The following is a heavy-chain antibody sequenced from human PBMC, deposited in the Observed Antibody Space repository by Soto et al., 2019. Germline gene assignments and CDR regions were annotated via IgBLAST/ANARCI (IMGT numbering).Heavy chain of an antibody. CDR1: GGSIISNYW. Sequence: SETRSLTCAVSGGSIISNYWWAWIRQSPGEGLVWIGSIYHSGTTYYNPSLESRDIISVDTSESRFALRLTFVTAADSAVYYCARADNVGHYPYFGQGSLVTVSS. J-gene: IGHJ4*02. D-gene: IGHD2-15*01. V-gene: IGHV4-38-2*01. CDR3: ARADNVGHYPY. CDR2: IYHSGTT.